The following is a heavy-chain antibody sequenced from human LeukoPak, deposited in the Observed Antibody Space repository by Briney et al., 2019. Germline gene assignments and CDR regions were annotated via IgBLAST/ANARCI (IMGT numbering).Heavy chain of an antibody. J-gene: IGHJ5*02. CDR1: GGSISSYY. CDR3: ARADGASLSSKYNWFDP. V-gene: IGHV4-34*01. CDR2: INHSGST. Sequence: PSETLSLTCTVSGGSISSYYWSWIRQPPGKGLEWIGEINHSGSTNYNPPLKSRVTISVDTSKNQFSLKLSSVTAADTAVYYCARADGASLSSKYNWFDPWGQGTLVTVSS. D-gene: IGHD6-6*01.